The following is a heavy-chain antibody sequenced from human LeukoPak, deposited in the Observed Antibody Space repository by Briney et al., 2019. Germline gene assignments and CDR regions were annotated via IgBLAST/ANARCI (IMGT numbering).Heavy chain of an antibody. D-gene: IGHD6-19*01. V-gene: IGHV1-2*02. CDR3: ARGTVAVVHDY. Sequence: ASVKVSCKASGYTFTGYYMHWVRQAPGQGLEWMGWINPNSGGTNYAQKFQGRVTMTTDTSTSTAYMELRSLRSDDTAVYYCARGTVAVVHDYWGQGTLVTVSS. CDR1: GYTFTGYY. J-gene: IGHJ4*02. CDR2: INPNSGGT.